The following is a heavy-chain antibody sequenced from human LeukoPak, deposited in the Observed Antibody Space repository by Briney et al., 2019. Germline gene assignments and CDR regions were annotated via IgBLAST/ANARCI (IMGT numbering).Heavy chain of an antibody. D-gene: IGHD1-14*01. J-gene: IGHJ4*02. V-gene: IGHV1-46*01. Sequence: ASVKVSCKASGYTFTSNDINWVRQAPGQGLEWMGVINPGSGNTNYAQKFQDRVTMTRDTSTGTVYMELSSLRSEDTAVYFCARVTGGANFDHWGQGTLVTVSS. CDR2: INPGSGNT. CDR1: GYTFTSND. CDR3: ARVTGGANFDH.